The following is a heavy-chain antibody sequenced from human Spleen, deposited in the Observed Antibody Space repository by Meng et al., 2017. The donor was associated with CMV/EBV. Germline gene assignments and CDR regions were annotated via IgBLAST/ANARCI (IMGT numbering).Heavy chain of an antibody. CDR3: ARAKYSNRFGGFDY. D-gene: IGHD4-11*01. CDR2: IYHSGGT. J-gene: IGHJ4*02. Sequence: SGGSISSSNWWSWVRQPPGKGLEWIGEIYHSGGTNYDPSLKSRVTISVDKSKNQFSLKLSSVTAADTAVYYCARAKYSNRFGGFDYWGQGTLVTVSS. V-gene: IGHV4-4*02. CDR1: GGSISSSNW.